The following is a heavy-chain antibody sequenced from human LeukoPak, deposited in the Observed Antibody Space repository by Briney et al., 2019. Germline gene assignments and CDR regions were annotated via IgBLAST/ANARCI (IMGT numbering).Heavy chain of an antibody. D-gene: IGHD3-3*01. J-gene: IGHJ4*02. CDR2: IYYSGST. CDR3: ARTQLRFLEWGFDY. V-gene: IGHV4-59*01. Sequence: SETLSLTCTVSGGSISSYYWSWIRQPPGKGLEWIGYIYYSGSTNYNPSLKSRVTISVDTSKNQFSLKLSSVTAADTAVYYCARTQLRFLEWGFDYWGQGTLVTVSS. CDR1: GGSISSYY.